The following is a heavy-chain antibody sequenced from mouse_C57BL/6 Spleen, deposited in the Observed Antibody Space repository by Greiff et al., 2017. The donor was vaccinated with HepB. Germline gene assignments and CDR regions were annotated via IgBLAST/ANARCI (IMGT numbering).Heavy chain of an antibody. J-gene: IGHJ4*01. Sequence: QVQLQQSGAELVKPGASVKISCKASGYAFSSYWMNWVKQRPGKGLEWIGQIYPGDGDTNYNGKFKGKATLTADKSSSTAYMQLSSLTSEDSAVYFCGGGRRGSDMDYWGQGTSGTVSS. V-gene: IGHV1-80*01. CDR1: GYAFSSYW. CDR2: IYPGDGDT. CDR3: GGGRRGSDMDY.